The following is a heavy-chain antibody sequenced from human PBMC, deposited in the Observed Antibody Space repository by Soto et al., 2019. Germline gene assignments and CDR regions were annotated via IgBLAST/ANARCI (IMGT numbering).Heavy chain of an antibody. J-gene: IGHJ6*03. Sequence: SETPSLTCAVYGGSFIGYYWIWIRQPPGKGLEWIGEINHSGSTNYNPSLKSRVTISVDTSKNQFSLKLSSVTAADTAVYYCARLGSGYDLSQNYYYYYYMDVWGKGTTVTVSS. CDR2: INHSGST. D-gene: IGHD5-12*01. V-gene: IGHV4-34*01. CDR3: ARLGSGYDLSQNYYYYYYMDV. CDR1: GGSFIGYY.